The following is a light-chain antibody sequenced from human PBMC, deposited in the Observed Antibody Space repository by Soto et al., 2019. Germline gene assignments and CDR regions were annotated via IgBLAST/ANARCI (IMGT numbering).Light chain of an antibody. CDR3: QVCERFSDHNFV. V-gene: IGLV3-21*02. J-gene: IGLJ1*01. CDR1: NIGTKT. Sequence: SYELTQPPSVSVSPAQPARITRGGDNIGTKTVHWYQQRRGPAPVLVVYDDKKRPSGIPERFSGSNSGNTATLTISRVETGDEADYYCQVCERFSDHNFVFGDGTKVTVL. CDR2: DDK.